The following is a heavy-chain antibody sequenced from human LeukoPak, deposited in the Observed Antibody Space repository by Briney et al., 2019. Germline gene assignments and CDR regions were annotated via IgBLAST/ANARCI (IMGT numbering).Heavy chain of an antibody. V-gene: IGHV3-9*03. D-gene: IGHD6-13*01. Sequence: CLRLSWVASGFTFGDYAMPWVRLVPGKGLEWVSGISWNSGSIGYADSVKGRFTTYRDKAKHSLYLQMNSLRAEDMALYYCAKGTATGHFDYWGQGTLVTVSS. CDR2: ISWNSGSI. CDR1: GFTFGDYA. J-gene: IGHJ4*02. CDR3: AKGTATGHFDY.